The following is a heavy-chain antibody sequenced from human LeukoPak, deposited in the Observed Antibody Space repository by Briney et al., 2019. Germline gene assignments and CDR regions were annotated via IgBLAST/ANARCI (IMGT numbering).Heavy chain of an antibody. CDR3: AKDPSSGWYENWFDP. CDR1: EFTFTSYE. D-gene: IGHD6-19*01. CDR2: ISSSGNTI. J-gene: IGHJ5*02. V-gene: IGHV3-48*03. Sequence: GGSLRLSCAASEFTFTSYELNWVRQAPGKGLEWVSYISSSGNTISYADSVKGRFTISRDNAKNTLYLQMNSLRAEDTAVYYCAKDPSSGWYENWFDPWGQGTLVTVSP.